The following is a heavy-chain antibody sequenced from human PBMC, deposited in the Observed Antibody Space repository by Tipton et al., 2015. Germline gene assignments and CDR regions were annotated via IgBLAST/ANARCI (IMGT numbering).Heavy chain of an antibody. CDR3: ATYYYDSSGYYYKAFDI. D-gene: IGHD3-22*01. CDR1: GGSININNW. CDR2: IYHSGTT. J-gene: IGHJ3*02. Sequence: PSLTCVVSGGSININNWWNWVRQPPGQGLEWIGEIYHSGTTNYNPSLKSRVTISVDTSKNQFSLKLSSVTAADTAVYYCATYYYDSSGYYYKAFDIWGQGTMVTVSS. V-gene: IGHV4-4*02.